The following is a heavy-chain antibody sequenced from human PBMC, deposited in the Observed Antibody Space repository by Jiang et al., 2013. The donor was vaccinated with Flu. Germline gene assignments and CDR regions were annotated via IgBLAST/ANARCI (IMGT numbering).Heavy chain of an antibody. Sequence: GAEVKKPGASVKVSCKASGYTFTGYYMHWVRQAPGQGLEWMGWINPNSGGTNYAQKFQGRVTMTRDTSISTAYMELSRLRSDDTAVYYCAQAPHDSSGYYYSYWGQGTLVTVSS. J-gene: IGHJ4*02. CDR3: AQAPHDSSGYYYSY. CDR1: GYTFTGYY. D-gene: IGHD3-22*01. CDR2: INPNSGGT. V-gene: IGHV1-2*02.